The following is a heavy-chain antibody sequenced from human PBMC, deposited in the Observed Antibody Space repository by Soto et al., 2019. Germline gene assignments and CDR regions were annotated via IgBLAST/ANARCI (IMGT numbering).Heavy chain of an antibody. Sequence: QVQLQESGPGLVKPSETLSLTCTVSGGSISSYYWSWIRQPPGKGLEWIGYIYYSGSTNYNPSLKSRVTISVDTSKNQFSLKLSSVTAADTAVYYCARGVTGTTFVDYWGQGTLVTVSS. D-gene: IGHD1-7*01. CDR1: GGSISSYY. CDR2: IYYSGST. J-gene: IGHJ4*02. CDR3: ARGVTGTTFVDY. V-gene: IGHV4-59*01.